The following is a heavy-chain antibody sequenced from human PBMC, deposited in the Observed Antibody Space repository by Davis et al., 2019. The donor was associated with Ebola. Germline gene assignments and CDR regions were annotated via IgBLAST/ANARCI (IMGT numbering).Heavy chain of an antibody. CDR2: IWYDGSNK. Sequence: GESLKISCAASGFTFSSYGMHWVRQAPGKGLEWVAVIWYDGSNKYYADSVKGRFTISRDNSKNTLYLQMNSLRAEDTAVYYCARGPRTSVPAAVGWFDPWGQGTLVTVSS. CDR3: ARGPRTSVPAAVGWFDP. V-gene: IGHV3-33*01. D-gene: IGHD2-2*01. CDR1: GFTFSSYG. J-gene: IGHJ5*02.